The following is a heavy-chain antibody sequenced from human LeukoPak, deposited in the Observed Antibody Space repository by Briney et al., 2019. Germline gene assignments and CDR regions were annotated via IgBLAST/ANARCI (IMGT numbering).Heavy chain of an antibody. Sequence: SETLSLTCAVYGGSFSGYYWSWIRQPPGKGLEWIGEINHSGSTNYNPSLKGRVTISVDTSKNQFPLKLSSVTAADTAVYYCARGGNYYDSSGYLVYWGQGTLVTVSS. J-gene: IGHJ4*02. D-gene: IGHD3-22*01. CDR2: INHSGST. CDR1: GGSFSGYY. CDR3: ARGGNYYDSSGYLVY. V-gene: IGHV4-34*01.